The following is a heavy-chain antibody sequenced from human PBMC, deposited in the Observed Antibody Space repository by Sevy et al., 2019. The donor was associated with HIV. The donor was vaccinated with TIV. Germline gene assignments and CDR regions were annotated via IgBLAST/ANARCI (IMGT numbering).Heavy chain of an antibody. CDR1: GYTLTELS. J-gene: IGHJ4*02. V-gene: IGHV1-24*01. CDR2: FDPEDGET. Sequence: ASVKVSCKVSGYTLTELSMHWVRQAPGKGLEWMGGFDPEDGETIYAQMFQGRVTMTEDTSTDTAYMELSSLRSEDTAVYYCATAQPNGSGSYYLLDYWGQGTLVTVSS. CDR3: ATAQPNGSGSYYLLDY. D-gene: IGHD3-10*01.